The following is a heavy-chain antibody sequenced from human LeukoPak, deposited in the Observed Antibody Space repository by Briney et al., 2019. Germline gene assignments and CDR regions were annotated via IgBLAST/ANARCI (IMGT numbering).Heavy chain of an antibody. CDR2: ITSSSSYI. CDR3: ARGNSGSYSQDWFDP. Sequence: GGSLRLSCAASGFTFSSYTMNWVRQAPGKGLEWVSSITSSSSYIYYADSVKGRFTISRDNAKNSLYLQMNSLRDDDMALYYCARGNSGSYSQDWFDPWGQGTLVTVSS. J-gene: IGHJ5*02. V-gene: IGHV3-21*04. CDR1: GFTFSSYT. D-gene: IGHD1-26*01.